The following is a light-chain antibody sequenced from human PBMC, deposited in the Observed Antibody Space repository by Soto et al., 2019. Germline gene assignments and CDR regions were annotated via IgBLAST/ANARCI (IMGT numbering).Light chain of an antibody. CDR2: YAS. CDR3: EHGSNCPALT. CDR1: QTIGTY. Sequence: EIVLTQSPATLSMSPGETATLSCRASQTIGTYLGRYQQKPGQAPRLLIYYASTRATAIPASFSGSGSGTDFTFTICGPEPEDLAVYYCEHGSNCPALTFGGETKVVIK. J-gene: IGKJ4*01. V-gene: IGKV3-11*01.